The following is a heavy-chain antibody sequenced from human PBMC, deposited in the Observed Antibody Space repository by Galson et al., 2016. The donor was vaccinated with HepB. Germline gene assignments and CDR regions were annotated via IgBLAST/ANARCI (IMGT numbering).Heavy chain of an antibody. J-gene: IGHJ6*02. V-gene: IGHV3-23*01. D-gene: IGHD3-3*01. CDR1: GFTFSSYA. CDR3: AKSPDLAQAYYSYGMGV. Sequence: SLRLSCAASGFTFSSYAMSWVRQAPGKGLEWVSSISGSGGSTYYADSVKGRFTISRDNSKNTLYLQMNSLRAEDTAVYYCAKSPDLAQAYYSYGMGVWGQGTTVTVSS. CDR2: ISGSGGST.